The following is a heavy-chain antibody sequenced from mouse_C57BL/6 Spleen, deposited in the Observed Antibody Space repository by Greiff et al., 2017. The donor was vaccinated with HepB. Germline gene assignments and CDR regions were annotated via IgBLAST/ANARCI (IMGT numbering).Heavy chain of an antibody. Sequence: VMLVESGAELARPGASVKLSCKASGYTFTSYGISWVKQRTGQGLEWIGEIYPRSGNTYYNEKFKGKATLTADKSSSTAYMELRSLTSEDSAVYFCARGTVTPWFAYWGQGTLVTVSA. V-gene: IGHV1-81*01. D-gene: IGHD4-1*01. J-gene: IGHJ3*01. CDR3: ARGTVTPWFAY. CDR1: GYTFTSYG. CDR2: IYPRSGNT.